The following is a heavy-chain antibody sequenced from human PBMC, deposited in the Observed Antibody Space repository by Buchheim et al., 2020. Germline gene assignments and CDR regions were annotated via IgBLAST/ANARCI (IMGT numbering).Heavy chain of an antibody. Sequence: QVQLQESGPGLVKPSETLSLTCTVSGGSISSYYWSWIRQPPGKGLEWIGYIHYSGSPNYTSSLKSRVTLSMDTSKNQFSLRLSSVTAADTAVYYCARYDGDYYDTSGYGNWYFDLWGRGTL. V-gene: IGHV4-59*01. J-gene: IGHJ2*01. CDR2: IHYSGSP. D-gene: IGHD3-22*01. CDR1: GGSISSYY. CDR3: ARYDGDYYDTSGYGNWYFDL.